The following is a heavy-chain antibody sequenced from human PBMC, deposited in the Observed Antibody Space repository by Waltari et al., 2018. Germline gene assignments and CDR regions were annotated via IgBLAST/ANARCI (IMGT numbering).Heavy chain of an antibody. J-gene: IGHJ4*02. V-gene: IGHV3-23*01. D-gene: IGHD3-22*01. Sequence: EVQLLESGGGLVQPGGSLRLSCAASGFTFSSYAMSWVRQAPGKGRGWVSAIRGSGGSTYYADSVKGRFTISRDNSKNTLYLQMNSLRAEDTAVYYCAKDKAFYDSQYFDYWGQGTLVTVSS. CDR1: GFTFSSYA. CDR3: AKDKAFYDSQYFDY. CDR2: IRGSGGST.